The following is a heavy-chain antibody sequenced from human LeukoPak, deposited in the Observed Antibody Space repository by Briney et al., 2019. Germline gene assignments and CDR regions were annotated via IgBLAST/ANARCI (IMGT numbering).Heavy chain of an antibody. Sequence: GGSLRLSCAASGFTFSGYAMSWVRQAPGKGLEWVSAISGSGGSTYYADSVKGRFTISRDNSKNTLYLQMNSLIAEDTTVYYCAKDPYYDSSGDDAFDIWGQGTMVTVSS. D-gene: IGHD3-22*01. CDR2: ISGSGGST. V-gene: IGHV3-23*01. J-gene: IGHJ3*02. CDR1: GFTFSGYA. CDR3: AKDPYYDSSGDDAFDI.